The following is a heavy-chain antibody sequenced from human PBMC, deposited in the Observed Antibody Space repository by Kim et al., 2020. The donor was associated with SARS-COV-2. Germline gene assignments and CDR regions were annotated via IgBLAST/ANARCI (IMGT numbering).Heavy chain of an antibody. D-gene: IGHD3-16*01. CDR3: ADMLTMGYFDD. J-gene: IGHJ4*02. V-gene: IGHV3-30*02. Sequence: YYADSVKQRYNISRDNSEHTLYLQMDSLRAEDTAEYYCADMLTMGYFDDWRQGTVVTVCS.